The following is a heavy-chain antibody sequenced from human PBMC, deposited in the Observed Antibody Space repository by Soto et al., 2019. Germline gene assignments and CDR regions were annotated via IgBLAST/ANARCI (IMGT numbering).Heavy chain of an antibody. CDR1: GYTFTGYY. CDR3: ARDARYYYDSSGSRPFDY. Sequence: ASVKVSCKASGYTFTGYYMHWVRQAPGQGLEWMGWINPNSGGTNYAQKFRGWVTMTRDTSISTAYMELSRLRSDDTAVYYCARDARYYYDSSGSRPFDYWGQGTLVTVSS. J-gene: IGHJ4*02. V-gene: IGHV1-2*04. CDR2: INPNSGGT. D-gene: IGHD3-22*01.